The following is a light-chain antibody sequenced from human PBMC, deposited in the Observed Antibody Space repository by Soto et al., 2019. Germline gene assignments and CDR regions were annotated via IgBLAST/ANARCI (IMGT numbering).Light chain of an antibody. V-gene: IGKV3-15*01. Sequence: EIVLTQSPGNLSLSPGERATLSCRASQSVSSNLAWYQQKPGQAPRLLIYGASTRATGIPARFSGSGSGTECTLTISSLQSEDVAVYYCQQYNNWPRTFGQGTKVDIK. CDR2: GAS. CDR3: QQYNNWPRT. CDR1: QSVSSN. J-gene: IGKJ1*01.